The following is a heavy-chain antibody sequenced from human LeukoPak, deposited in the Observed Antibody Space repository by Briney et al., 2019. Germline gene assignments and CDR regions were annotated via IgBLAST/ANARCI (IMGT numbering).Heavy chain of an antibody. D-gene: IGHD6-13*01. V-gene: IGHV3-7*01. J-gene: IGHJ4*02. Sequence: GGSLRLTCAASGFIFSTYWMTWVRQAPGKGLEWVANIKEDGSESHYVDSVKGRFTISRDNAKNSLYLQMNSLRAEDTAVYYCAKAAYSSSGYYFDYWGQGTLVTVSS. CDR3: AKAAYSSSGYYFDY. CDR1: GFIFSTYW. CDR2: IKEDGSES.